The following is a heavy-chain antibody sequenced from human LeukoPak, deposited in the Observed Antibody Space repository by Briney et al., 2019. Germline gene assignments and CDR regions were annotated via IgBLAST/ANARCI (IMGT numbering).Heavy chain of an antibody. Sequence: NPGGSLRLSCAASGFTFDDYAMNWVRQAPGKGLEWVSSITTSSNYIYYADSVKGRFTISRDNAKNSLYLQMNSLRAEDTAVYYCARHVVAVGFDYWGQGTLVTVSS. J-gene: IGHJ4*02. CDR2: ITTSSNYI. V-gene: IGHV3-21*01. D-gene: IGHD3-22*01. CDR3: ARHVVAVGFDY. CDR1: GFTFDDYA.